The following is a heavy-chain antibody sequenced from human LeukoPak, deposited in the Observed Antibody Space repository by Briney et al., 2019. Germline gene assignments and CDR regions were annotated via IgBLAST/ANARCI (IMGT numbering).Heavy chain of an antibody. CDR1: GFTFSSYG. J-gene: IGHJ3*02. Sequence: PGGSLRLSCAASGFTFSSYGMHWVRQAPGKGLEWVAFIRYDGSNKYYADSVKGRFTISRDNSKNTLYLQMNSLRAEDTAVYYCAKDSNYYDSSGYYYGAFDIWGQGTMVTVSS. CDR3: AKDSNYYDSSGYYYGAFDI. V-gene: IGHV3-30*02. D-gene: IGHD3-22*01. CDR2: IRYDGSNK.